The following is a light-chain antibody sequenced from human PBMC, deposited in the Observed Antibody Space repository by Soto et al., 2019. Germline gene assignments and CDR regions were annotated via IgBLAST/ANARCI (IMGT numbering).Light chain of an antibody. CDR3: CSYTRSDTFV. Sequence: QSALTQPASVSGSPGQSITISCAGTSNDVGAYNYVSWYQQHPDKAPKVMIYDVNNRPSGVSYRFSGSKSGNTASLTISGLQAEDEADYYCCSYTRSDTFVFGGGTKLTVL. CDR2: DVN. CDR1: SNDVGAYNY. J-gene: IGLJ2*01. V-gene: IGLV2-14*03.